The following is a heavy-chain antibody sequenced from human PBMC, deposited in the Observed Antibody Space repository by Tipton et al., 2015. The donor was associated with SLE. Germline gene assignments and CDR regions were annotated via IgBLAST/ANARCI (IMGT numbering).Heavy chain of an antibody. Sequence: TLSLTCAVSGGSISSSNWWSWVRQPPGKGLEWIGEIYHSGSTNYNPSLKSRVTISVDKSKNQFSLKLSSVTAADTAVYYCARLGIAAAGTGPYFDYWGQGTLVTVSS. D-gene: IGHD6-13*01. J-gene: IGHJ4*02. CDR1: GGSISSSNW. V-gene: IGHV4-4*02. CDR2: IYHSGST. CDR3: ARLGIAAAGTGPYFDY.